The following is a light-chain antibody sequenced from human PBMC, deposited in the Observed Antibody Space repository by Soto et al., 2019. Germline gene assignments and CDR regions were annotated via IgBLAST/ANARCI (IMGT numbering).Light chain of an antibody. V-gene: IGKV1-39*01. CDR3: QQSYSSPVYT. CDR2: RSS. Sequence: DIQMTQSPSSLSSSVGDRVTITCRASQTISNYLNWDQQKPGKAHKLLIYRSSSLHNGVPTRFSGRGSVTDFTLTISSLQPEEFATYDCQQSYSSPVYTFGQGTMLEI. CDR1: QTISNY. J-gene: IGKJ2*01.